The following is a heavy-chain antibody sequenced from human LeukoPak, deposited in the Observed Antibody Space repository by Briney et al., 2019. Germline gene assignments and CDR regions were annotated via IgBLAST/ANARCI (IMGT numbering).Heavy chain of an antibody. D-gene: IGHD4-17*01. CDR3: ARSKYGDYVEDY. CDR2: IYTSGST. J-gene: IGHJ4*02. CDR1: GGSINNYY. V-gene: IGHV4-4*07. Sequence: SETLSLTCTVSGGSINNYYWTRIRQPAGKGLEWIGRIYTSGSTNYNPSLKSRVTMSVDRSKNQFSLRLSSVTAADTAVYYCARSKYGDYVEDYWGQGTLVTVSS.